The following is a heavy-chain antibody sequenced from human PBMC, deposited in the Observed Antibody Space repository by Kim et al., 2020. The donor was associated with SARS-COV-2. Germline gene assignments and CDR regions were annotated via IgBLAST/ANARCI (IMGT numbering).Heavy chain of an antibody. V-gene: IGHV4-34*01. CDR1: GGSFSGYY. CDR2: INHSGST. J-gene: IGHJ6*01. Sequence: SETLSLTCAVYGGSFSGYYWSWIRQPPGKGLEWIGEINHSGSTNYNPSLKSRVTISADTSKNQSSLKLSSVTAADTAVYYCARGSGGPTVVTRGLGYYY. D-gene: IGHD2-15*01. CDR3: ARGSGGPTVVTRGLGYYY.